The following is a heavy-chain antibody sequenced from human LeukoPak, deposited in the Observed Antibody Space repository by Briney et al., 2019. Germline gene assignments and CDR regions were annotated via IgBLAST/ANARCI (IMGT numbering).Heavy chain of an antibody. CDR1: GGSISSYY. CDR3: AKDLRVWET. Sequence: SETLSLTCTVSGGSISSYYWSWIRQPPGKGLEWIGYIYHSGSTNYNPSLKSRVTISVDTSKNQFSLKLSSVTAADTAVYYCAKDLRVWETWGQGTLVTVSS. J-gene: IGHJ5*01. V-gene: IGHV4-59*01. CDR2: IYHSGST. D-gene: IGHD1-26*01.